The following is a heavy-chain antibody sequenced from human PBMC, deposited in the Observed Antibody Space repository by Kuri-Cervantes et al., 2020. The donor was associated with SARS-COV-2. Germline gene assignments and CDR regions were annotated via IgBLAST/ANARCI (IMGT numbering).Heavy chain of an antibody. CDR3: ARVRVAAAGSNWFDP. V-gene: IGHV4-34*01. CDR1: GGSFSGYY. Sequence: GSLRLSCAVYGGSFSGYYWSWIRQPPGKGLEWIGEINHSGSTNYNPSLKSRVTISVDTSKNQFSLKLSSVTAADTAVYYCARVRVAAAGSNWFDPWGQGTLVTVSS. J-gene: IGHJ5*02. D-gene: IGHD6-13*01. CDR2: INHSGST.